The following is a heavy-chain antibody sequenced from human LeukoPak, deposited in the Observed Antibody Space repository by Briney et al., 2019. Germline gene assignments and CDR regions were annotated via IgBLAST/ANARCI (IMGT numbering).Heavy chain of an antibody. CDR1: GGSFSGYY. CDR2: INHSGST. D-gene: IGHD3-16*02. CDR3: ARGVWGSYRYTDFDY. Sequence: SETLSLTCAVYGGSFSGYYWSWIRQPPGKGLEWIGEINHSGSTNYNPSLKSRVTLSVDTSKNQFSLKLSSVNAADTAVFYCARGVWGSYRYTDFDYWGQGTLVTVSS. V-gene: IGHV4-34*01. J-gene: IGHJ4*02.